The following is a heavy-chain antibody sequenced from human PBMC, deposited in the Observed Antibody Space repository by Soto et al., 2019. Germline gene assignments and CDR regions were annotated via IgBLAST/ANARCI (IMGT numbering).Heavy chain of an antibody. CDR2: IIPNNGGT. Sequence: ASVKVSCKASGYSFTDYYIHWVRQAPGQGLEWMGWIIPNNGGTKYAQKFQDRVTMTRDASITTAYMELSRLRSDDTAVYYCARGTFDSSANYFAGWFGPWGQGTLVTVAS. D-gene: IGHD3-22*01. J-gene: IGHJ5*02. CDR1: GYSFTDYY. V-gene: IGHV1-2*02. CDR3: ARGTFDSSANYFAGWFGP.